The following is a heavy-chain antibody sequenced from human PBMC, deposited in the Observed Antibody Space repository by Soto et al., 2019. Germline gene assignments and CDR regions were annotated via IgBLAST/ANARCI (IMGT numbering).Heavy chain of an antibody. Sequence: SVKVSCKASGGTFSSYAISWVRQAPGQGLEWIGWSIPIFGTANYAQKFQGRVTITADESTSTAYMELSSLRSEDTAVYYCARDGENYYDSSGYSPVNAFDIWGQATMVTVSS. CDR1: GGTFSSYA. CDR3: ARDGENYYDSSGYSPVNAFDI. CDR2: SIPIFGTA. D-gene: IGHD3-22*01. V-gene: IGHV1-69*13. J-gene: IGHJ3*02.